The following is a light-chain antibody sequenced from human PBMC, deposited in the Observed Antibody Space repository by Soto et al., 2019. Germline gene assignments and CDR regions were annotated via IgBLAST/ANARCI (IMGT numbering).Light chain of an antibody. CDR1: SSNIGGNA. CDR2: SNN. Sequence: QSVLTQPPSTSGTPGQRLSISCSGSSSNIGGNAVSWYQQVPGAAPKLLIYSNNQRPSGVPDRFSGSKSGASASLAITGLQSEDEADYYCATWDDSLNALIIGGGTKLTVL. J-gene: IGLJ2*01. V-gene: IGLV1-44*01. CDR3: ATWDDSLNALI.